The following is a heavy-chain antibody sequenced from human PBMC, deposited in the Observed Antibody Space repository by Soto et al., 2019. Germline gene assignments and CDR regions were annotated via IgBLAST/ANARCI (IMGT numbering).Heavy chain of an antibody. CDR3: ARVGPVCNSGSCIRGRWFPP. CDR1: GYSITSGYY. V-gene: IGHV4-38-2*01. D-gene: IGHD5-12*01. CDR2: IHHTGGT. J-gene: IGHJ5*02. Sequence: PEKLSLTCAVSGYSITSGYYWGWIRQPPGKGLEWMGTIHHTGGTYYNPSLKSRASMSIDTSKNQFSLRLSSVTAAATAVHYCARVGPVCNSGSCIRGRWFPPWGQGPLVSVS.